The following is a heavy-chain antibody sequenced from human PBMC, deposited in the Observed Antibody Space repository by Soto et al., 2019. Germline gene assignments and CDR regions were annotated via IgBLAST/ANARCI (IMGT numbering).Heavy chain of an antibody. D-gene: IGHD3-16*01. Sequence: QVQLVQSGAEVKNPGASVKVSCKTSGYIFTSYGIVWARQAPGQGLEWMGWINTYNGKTNYAQNLQGRVTLTTDTSTSTAYMELRSLRSNDTAIYYCAMVDVYVTPSPQDVWGQGTTVTVSS. CDR1: GYIFTSYG. CDR2: INTYNGKT. J-gene: IGHJ6*02. V-gene: IGHV1-18*01. CDR3: AMVDVYVTPSPQDV.